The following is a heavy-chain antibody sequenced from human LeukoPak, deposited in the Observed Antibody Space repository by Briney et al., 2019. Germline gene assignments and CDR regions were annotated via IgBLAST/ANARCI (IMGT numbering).Heavy chain of an antibody. V-gene: IGHV3-48*01. Sequence: PGGSLRLSCAASGFTFSTHSMVWVRQAPGKGLECVSYIRSSSSTIYYADSVKGRFTISRDNAENSVYLQMNSLRAEDTAVYYCLSVETYAYYDSWGQGTLVTVSS. D-gene: IGHD1-1*01. CDR2: IRSSSSTI. CDR3: LSVETYAYYDS. CDR1: GFTFSTHS. J-gene: IGHJ4*02.